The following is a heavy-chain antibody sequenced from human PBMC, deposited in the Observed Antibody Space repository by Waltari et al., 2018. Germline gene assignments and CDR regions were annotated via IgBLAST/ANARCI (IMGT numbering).Heavy chain of an antibody. J-gene: IGHJ4*02. CDR3: ARDTGGYSYGLGS. CDR1: GGSISSYY. D-gene: IGHD5-18*01. Sequence: QVQLQESGPGLVKPSETLSLTCTVSGGSISSYYWSWIRQPPGEGLEWIGYIYYSGSTNYNPSLKSRVTISVDTSKNQFSLKLSSVTAADTAVYYCARDTGGYSYGLGSWGQGTLVTVSS. V-gene: IGHV4-59*01. CDR2: IYYSGST.